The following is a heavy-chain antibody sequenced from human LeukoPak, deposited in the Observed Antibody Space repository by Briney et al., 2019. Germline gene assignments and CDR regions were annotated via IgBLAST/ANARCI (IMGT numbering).Heavy chain of an antibody. CDR1: GFTFSSYS. D-gene: IGHD1-1*01. CDR3: ARSNNWIDEGNWFDP. J-gene: IGHJ5*02. Sequence: GGSLRLSCAASGFTFSSYSMNWVRQAPGKGLEWVSSISSSSSYIYYADSVKGRFTISRDNAKNSLYLQMNSLRAEDTAVYYCARSNNWIDEGNWFDPWGQGTLVTVSS. CDR2: ISSSSSYI. V-gene: IGHV3-21*01.